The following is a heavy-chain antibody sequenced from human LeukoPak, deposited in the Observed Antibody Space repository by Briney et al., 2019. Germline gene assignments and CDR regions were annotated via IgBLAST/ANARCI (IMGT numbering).Heavy chain of an antibody. Sequence: ASVKVSCKASGYTFTSYGISWVRQAPGQGLEWMGWISAYNGNTNYAQKFQGRVTMTRDTSTSTVYMELSSLTSEDTAVYYCARAYYYAMDVWGQGTTVTVSS. CDR2: ISAYNGNT. V-gene: IGHV1-18*01. CDR1: GYTFTSYG. CDR3: ARAYYYAMDV. J-gene: IGHJ6*02.